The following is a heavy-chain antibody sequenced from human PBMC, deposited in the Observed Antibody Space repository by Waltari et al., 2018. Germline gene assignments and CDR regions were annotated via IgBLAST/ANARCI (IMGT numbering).Heavy chain of an antibody. D-gene: IGHD6-13*01. V-gene: IGHV4-4*02. CDR2: IYHSGST. CDR3: VGQPEGYSSSWY. CDR1: GGSISSSNW. J-gene: IGHJ4*02. Sequence: QVQLQESGPGLVKPSGTLSLTCAVSGGSISSSNWWSWVRQPPGKGLGWIGEIYHSGSTKYHPSLKSLVTISVDKSKNQFSLKLSSVTAADTAVYYCVGQPEGYSSSWYWGQGTLVTVSS.